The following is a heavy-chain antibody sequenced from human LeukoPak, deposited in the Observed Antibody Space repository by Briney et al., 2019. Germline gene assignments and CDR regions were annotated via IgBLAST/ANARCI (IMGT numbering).Heavy chain of an antibody. CDR2: ISYDGSNK. D-gene: IGHD3-22*01. CDR1: GFTFSSYA. Sequence: GGYLRLSCAASGFTFSSYAMHWVRQAPGKGLEWVAVISYDGSNKYYADSVKGRFTISRDNSKNTLYLQMNSLRAEDTAVYYCARDGHHYMIVAYYFDYWGQGALVTVSS. J-gene: IGHJ4*02. V-gene: IGHV3-30-3*01. CDR3: ARDGHHYMIVAYYFDY.